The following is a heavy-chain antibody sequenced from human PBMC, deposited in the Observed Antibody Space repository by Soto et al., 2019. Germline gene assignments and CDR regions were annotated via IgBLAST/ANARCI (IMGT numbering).Heavy chain of an antibody. CDR1: GYTFTGDA. Sequence: ASVKVSCKASGYTFTGDAMHWVRQAPGQRLEWMGWINAGNGNTKYSQKFQGRVTITRDTSASTAYMELSSLRSEDTAVYYCARIGYCSGGSCYFSYFDYWGQGTLVTVSS. V-gene: IGHV1-3*01. J-gene: IGHJ4*02. CDR3: ARIGYCSGGSCYFSYFDY. D-gene: IGHD2-15*01. CDR2: INAGNGNT.